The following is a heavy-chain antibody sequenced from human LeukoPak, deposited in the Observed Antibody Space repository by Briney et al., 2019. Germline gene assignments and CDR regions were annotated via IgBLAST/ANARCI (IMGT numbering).Heavy chain of an antibody. V-gene: IGHV5-51*01. J-gene: IGHJ5*02. CDR1: GYSFTSYW. CDR2: IYPGDSDT. Sequence: GESLKISCKGSGYSFTSYWIGWVRQMPGKGLEWMGIIYPGDSDTRYSPSFQGQVTISADKSISTAYLQWSSLKASDTAMYYCARVGLDGYPLEAWFDPWGQGTLVTVSS. CDR3: ARVGLDGYPLEAWFDP. D-gene: IGHD5-24*01.